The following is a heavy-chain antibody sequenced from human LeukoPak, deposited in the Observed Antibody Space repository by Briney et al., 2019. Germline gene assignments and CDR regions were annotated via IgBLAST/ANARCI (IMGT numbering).Heavy chain of an antibody. V-gene: IGHV3-21*01. CDR3: ARDLAVAGLSGAFDI. Sequence: GGSLRLSCAASGFTFSSYSMNWVRQAPGKGLEWVSSISSSSSYIYYADSVKGRFTISRDDAKNSLYLQMNSLRAEDTAVYYCARDLAVAGLSGAFDIWGQGTMVTVSS. CDR2: ISSSSSYI. J-gene: IGHJ3*02. D-gene: IGHD6-19*01. CDR1: GFTFSSYS.